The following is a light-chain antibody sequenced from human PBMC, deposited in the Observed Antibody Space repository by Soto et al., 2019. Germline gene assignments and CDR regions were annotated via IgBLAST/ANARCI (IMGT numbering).Light chain of an antibody. J-gene: IGKJ2*01. V-gene: IGKV3-15*01. CDR3: QQSNTWPYT. CDR2: GAS. CDR1: QSVSDN. Sequence: EIVMTQSPATLSVSPGERATLSCRANQSVSDNLAWYQQKPGQAPRLLIYGASTRATGIPARFSGSGSGTEFTLTISSLQSEDFAVYYCQQSNTWPYTFGQGTKLDIK.